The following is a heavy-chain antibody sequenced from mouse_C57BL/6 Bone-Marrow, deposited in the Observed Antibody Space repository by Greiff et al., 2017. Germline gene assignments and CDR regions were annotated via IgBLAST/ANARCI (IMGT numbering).Heavy chain of an antibody. D-gene: IGHD2-10*02. CDR2: IDPSDSYT. Sequence: QVQLQQPGAELVRPGTSVKLSCKASGYTFTSYWMHWVKQRPGQGLEWIGVIDPSDSYTNYNQKFKGKATLTVDTSSSTAYMQLSSLTSEDSAVYYCARKSIGGYWCRGPTLT. CDR3: ARKSIGGY. CDR1: GYTFTSYW. V-gene: IGHV1-59*01. J-gene: IGHJ2*01.